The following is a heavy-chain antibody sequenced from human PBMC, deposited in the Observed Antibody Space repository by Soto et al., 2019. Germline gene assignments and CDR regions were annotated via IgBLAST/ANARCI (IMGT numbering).Heavy chain of an antibody. CDR3: ARHISSSWYDYYYYGMDV. D-gene: IGHD6-13*01. J-gene: IGHJ6*02. V-gene: IGHV4-39*01. CDR2: IYYSGST. Sequence: SATLSLTRTFSSGSPTRTSYHWVWIRQHQGKGLEWIGSIYYSGSTYYNPSLKSRVTISVDTSKNQFSLKLSSVTAADTAVYYCARHISSSWYDYYYYGMDVWGQGTTVT. CDR1: SGSPTRTSYH.